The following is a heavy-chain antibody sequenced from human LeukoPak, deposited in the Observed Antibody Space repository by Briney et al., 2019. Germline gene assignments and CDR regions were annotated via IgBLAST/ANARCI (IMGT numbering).Heavy chain of an antibody. CDR1: GFTFSSYA. CDR2: ISGSGSTM. D-gene: IGHD2-15*01. Sequence: GGSLRLSCAASGFTFSSYAMSWVRQAPGKGLDWVSYISGSGSTMYYADSVKGRFTISRDNAKKSLYLQMNSLRAEDTAVYYCARGGWDAFDIWGQGTMVTVS. J-gene: IGHJ3*02. CDR3: ARGGWDAFDI. V-gene: IGHV3-48*03.